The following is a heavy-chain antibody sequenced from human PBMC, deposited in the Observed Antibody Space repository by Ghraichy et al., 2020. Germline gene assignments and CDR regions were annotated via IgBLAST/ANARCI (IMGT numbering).Heavy chain of an antibody. D-gene: IGHD6-13*01. CDR2: IYYSGST. CDR1: GGSVSSGSYY. V-gene: IGHV4-61*01. J-gene: IGHJ5*02. CDR3: ARDRIAAAGTGTYNWFDP. Sequence: SETLSLTCTVSGGSVSSGSYYWSWIRQPPGKGLEWIGYIYYSGSTNYNPSLKSRVTISVDTSKNQFSLKLSSVTAADTAVYYCARDRIAAAGTGTYNWFDPWGQGTLVTVSS.